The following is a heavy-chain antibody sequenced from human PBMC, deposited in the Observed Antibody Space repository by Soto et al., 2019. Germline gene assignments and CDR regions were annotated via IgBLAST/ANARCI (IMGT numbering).Heavy chain of an antibody. Sequence: QVQLVESGGGAVQPGESLRLSCVASGFDFTYYAMHWVRQAPGKGLESVAVMSSDGSKIHHTDSVKGRFTISRDNSKNRLYLQMNSLRKEDTAVYFCAKAEGVGGTLGLFDYWGEGTLVSVSS. V-gene: IGHV3-30*18. D-gene: IGHD1-26*01. CDR2: MSSDGSKI. CDR3: AKAEGVGGTLGLFDY. J-gene: IGHJ4*02. CDR1: GFDFTYYA.